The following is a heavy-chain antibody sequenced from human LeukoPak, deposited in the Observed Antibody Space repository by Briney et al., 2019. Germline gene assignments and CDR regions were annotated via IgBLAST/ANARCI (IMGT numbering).Heavy chain of an antibody. V-gene: IGHV1-46*03. J-gene: IGHJ3*02. Sequence: GASVKVSFKASGYTFTSYYMHWVRQAPGQALAWMGIINPSCYSTSYARKFQGGVTLNRDTSTSAVYMELSRLRSEDTAVYYCARDGAYCSSTSCYTVDAFDIWGQGTMVTVSS. CDR1: GYTFTSYY. CDR2: INPSCYST. CDR3: ARDGAYCSSTSCYTVDAFDI. D-gene: IGHD2-2*02.